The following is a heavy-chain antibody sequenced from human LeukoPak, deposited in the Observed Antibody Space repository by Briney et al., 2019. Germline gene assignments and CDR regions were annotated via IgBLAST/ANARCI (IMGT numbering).Heavy chain of an antibody. CDR1: GFTFSSYA. J-gene: IGHJ4*02. Sequence: GSLRLSCAASGFTFSSYAMSWVRQAPGKGLEWVSAISGSGASTSHADSVKGRFTISRDNSKNTLYLQMNSLRAEDTAVYFCAKDREPILRFLVRRFYFDYWGQGTLVTVSS. V-gene: IGHV3-23*01. D-gene: IGHD3-3*01. CDR3: AKDREPILRFLVRRFYFDY. CDR2: ISGSGAST.